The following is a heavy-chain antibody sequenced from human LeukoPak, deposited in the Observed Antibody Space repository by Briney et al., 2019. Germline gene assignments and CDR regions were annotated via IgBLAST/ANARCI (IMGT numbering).Heavy chain of an antibody. J-gene: IGHJ4*02. CDR2: IWYDGSNK. CDR3: ATLVQVAADY. V-gene: IGHV3-33*01. Sequence: PGGSLGLSCAASGFTFSSYGMHWVRQAPGKGLEWVAVIWYDGSNKYYADSVKGRFTISRDNSKNTLYLQMNSLRAEDTAVYYCATLVQVAADYWGQGTLVTVSS. D-gene: IGHD2-15*01. CDR1: GFTFSSYG.